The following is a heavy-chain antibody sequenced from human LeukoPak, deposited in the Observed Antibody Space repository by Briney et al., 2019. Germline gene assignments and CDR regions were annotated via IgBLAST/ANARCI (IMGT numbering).Heavy chain of an antibody. Sequence: GGSLRLSCVVSDFTFAVSWVRQAPGKGLEWISTINGRGDASFHADSVKGRFTISRDNSKNTLYLQMNSLRAEDTAVYYCAKRGMIGSGSYYDGDYFDYWGQGTLVTVSS. CDR1: DFTFA. V-gene: IGHV3-23*01. D-gene: IGHD3-10*01. J-gene: IGHJ4*02. CDR3: AKRGMIGSGSYYDGDYFDY. CDR2: INGRGDAS.